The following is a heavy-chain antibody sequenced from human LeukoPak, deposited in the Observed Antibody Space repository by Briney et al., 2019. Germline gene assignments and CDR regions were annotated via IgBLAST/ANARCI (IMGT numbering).Heavy chain of an antibody. CDR2: ISYDGSNK. V-gene: IGHV3-30*18. D-gene: IGHD2-15*01. J-gene: IGHJ3*02. CDR3: AKEGALGYCSGGSCYHDAFDI. Sequence: PGGSLRLSCAASGFTFRSYGMHWVRQAPGKGLEWVAVISYDGSNKYYADSVKGRFTISRDNSKNTLYLQMNSLRAEDTAVYYCAKEGALGYCSGGSCYHDAFDIWGQGTMVTVSS. CDR1: GFTFRSYG.